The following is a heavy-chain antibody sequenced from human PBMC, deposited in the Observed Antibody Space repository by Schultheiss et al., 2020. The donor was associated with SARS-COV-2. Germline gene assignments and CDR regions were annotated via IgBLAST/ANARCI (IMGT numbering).Heavy chain of an antibody. Sequence: SETLSLTCTVSGGSISSYYWSWIRQTPGKGLEWIGEINHSGSTNYNPSLKSRVTISVDTSKNQFSLKLSSVTAADTAVYYCARGRRDIVVVPAAIWAYWGQGTLVTVSS. J-gene: IGHJ4*02. CDR2: INHSGST. V-gene: IGHV4-34*01. CDR1: GGSISSYY. CDR3: ARGRRDIVVVPAAIWAY. D-gene: IGHD2-2*01.